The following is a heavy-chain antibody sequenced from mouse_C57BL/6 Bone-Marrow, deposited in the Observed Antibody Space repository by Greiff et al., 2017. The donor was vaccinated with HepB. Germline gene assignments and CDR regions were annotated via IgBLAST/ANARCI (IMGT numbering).Heavy chain of an antibody. V-gene: IGHV5-6*02. CDR1: GFTFSSYG. J-gene: IGHJ2*01. CDR2: ISSGGSYT. Sequence: EVMLVESGGDLVKPGGSLKLSCAASGFTFSSYGMSWVRQTPDKRLEWVATISSGGSYTYYPDSVKGRFTISRDNAKNTLYLQMSSLKSEDTAMYYCARRPDYYFDYWGQGTTLTVSS. CDR3: ARRPDYYFDY.